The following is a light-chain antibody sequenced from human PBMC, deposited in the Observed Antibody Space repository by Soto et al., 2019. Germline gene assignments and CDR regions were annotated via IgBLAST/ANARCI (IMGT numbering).Light chain of an antibody. Sequence: EKALTQSPGTRSLSPGERATLSCRASQSVSSNLAWSEQRHGQAPRLLIYGASTRASVVPDRFSGSGSGTESILSFSSMQSDDSAVYYCQQYDVWPALTFGGGTKVDIK. CDR3: QQYDVWPALT. CDR1: QSVSSN. J-gene: IGKJ4*01. V-gene: IGKV3-15*01. CDR2: GAS.